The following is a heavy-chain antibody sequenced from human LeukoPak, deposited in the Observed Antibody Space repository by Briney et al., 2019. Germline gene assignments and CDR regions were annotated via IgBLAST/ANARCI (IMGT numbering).Heavy chain of an antibody. J-gene: IGHJ5*02. CDR2: IYTSGST. CDR3: ASDGGSYRNWFDP. V-gene: IGHV4-61*02. Sequence: SETLSLTCTVSGGSISSGSYYWSWIRQPAGKGLEWIGRIYTSGSTNYNPSLKSRVTISVDTSKNQFSPKLSSVTAADTAVYYCASDGGSYRNWFDPWGQGTLVTVSS. D-gene: IGHD1-26*01. CDR1: GGSISSGSYY.